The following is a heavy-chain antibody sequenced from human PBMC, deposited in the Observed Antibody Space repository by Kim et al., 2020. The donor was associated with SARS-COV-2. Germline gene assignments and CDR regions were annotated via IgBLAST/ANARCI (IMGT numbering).Heavy chain of an antibody. J-gene: IGHJ4*02. CDR3: ARGGTYSSSEYYFDY. V-gene: IGHV3-30*07. D-gene: IGHD6-6*01. Sequence: DSVKGRFTISRDNSKNTLYLQMNSLRAEDTAVYYCARGGTYSSSEYYFDYWGQGTLVTVSS.